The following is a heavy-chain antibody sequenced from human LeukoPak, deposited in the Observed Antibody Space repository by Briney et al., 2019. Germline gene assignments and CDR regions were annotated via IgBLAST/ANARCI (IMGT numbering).Heavy chain of an antibody. CDR1: GFTFSSYW. CDR3: ARDLIPALGYSYGHSFDY. Sequence: GGSLRLSCAASGFTFSSYWMSWVRQAPGKGLEWVANIKQDGSEKYYVDSVKGRFTISRDNAKNSLYLQMNSLRAEDTAVYYCARDLIPALGYSYGHSFDYWGQGTLVTVSS. J-gene: IGHJ4*02. D-gene: IGHD5-18*01. CDR2: IKQDGSEK. V-gene: IGHV3-7*01.